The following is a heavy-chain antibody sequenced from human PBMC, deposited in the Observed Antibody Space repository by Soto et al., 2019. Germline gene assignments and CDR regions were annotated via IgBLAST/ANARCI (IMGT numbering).Heavy chain of an antibody. V-gene: IGHV3-23*01. D-gene: IGHD2-2*02. CDR1: GFTFSSYA. Sequence: GGSLRLSCAASGFTFSSYAMSWVRQAPGKGLEWVSAISGSGGSTYYADSVKGRFTISRDNSKNTLYLQMNSLRAEDTAVYYCAKSYCSSTSCYSRGYYYYYMDVWGKGTTVTVSS. CDR3: AKSYCSSTSCYSRGYYYYYMDV. J-gene: IGHJ6*03. CDR2: ISGSGGST.